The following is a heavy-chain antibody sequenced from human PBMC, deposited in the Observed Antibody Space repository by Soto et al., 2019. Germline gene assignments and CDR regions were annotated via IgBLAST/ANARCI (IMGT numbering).Heavy chain of an antibody. CDR1: GGSISSYY. J-gene: IGHJ4*02. V-gene: IGHV4-59*01. D-gene: IGHD3-10*01. CDR2: IYYSGST. CDR3: SRVRRRITRVRGLIPGPCSLDT. Sequence: QVQLQESGPGLVKPSETLSLTCTVSGGSISSYYWSWIRQPPGKGLEWIGYIYYSGSTNYNPSLKRCAPISVEMPKTPFSLKLSHVTAGAGAVNHWSRVRRRITRVRGLIPGPCSLDTGGRETLVTFSS.